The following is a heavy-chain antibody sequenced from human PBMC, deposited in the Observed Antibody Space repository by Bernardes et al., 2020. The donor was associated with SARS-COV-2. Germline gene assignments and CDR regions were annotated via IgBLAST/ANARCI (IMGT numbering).Heavy chain of an antibody. CDR3: AKTISPHLPAWYGMDA. J-gene: IGHJ6*02. V-gene: IGHV3-23*01. CDR2: FSDGGLST. CDR1: GFTFSNYA. Sequence: SVRLCGAASGFTFSNYAMNWVRQAPGQGLGWVSGFSDGGLSTYYADSVKGRFTISRDSSNNTLYLQMNSLRDDDTAVYYCAKTISPHLPAWYGMDAWGHGTTVTGSS.